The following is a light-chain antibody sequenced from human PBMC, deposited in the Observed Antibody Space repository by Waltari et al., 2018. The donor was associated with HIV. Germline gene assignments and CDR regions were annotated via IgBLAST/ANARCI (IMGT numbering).Light chain of an antibody. CDR3: QHYDTFPYT. CDR1: QGISSW. CDR2: AAS. V-gene: IGKV1D-16*01. Sequence: DIQMTQSPPSLSASVGDTVTITCRASQGISSWLAWYQQKPGKAPKPLIYAASSLQTGVPSRFSGSGTGTHFTLTISSLQPEDVATYYCQHYDTFPYTSGQGTRLEIK. J-gene: IGKJ2*01.